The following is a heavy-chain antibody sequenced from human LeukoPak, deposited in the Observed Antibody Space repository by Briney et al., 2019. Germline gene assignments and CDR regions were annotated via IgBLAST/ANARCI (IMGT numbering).Heavy chain of an antibody. CDR1: GYTFTGYY. J-gene: IGHJ4*02. CDR2: INPNSGGT. V-gene: IGHV1-2*02. CDR3: ARDSYDYVWGSLDY. D-gene: IGHD3-16*01. Sequence: ASVKVSCKASGYTFTGYYMHWVRQAPGQGLEWMGWINPNSGGTNYAQKFQGRVTMTRDTSISTAYMELSRLRSDDTAVYYCARDSYDYVWGSLDYWGQGTLVTVSS.